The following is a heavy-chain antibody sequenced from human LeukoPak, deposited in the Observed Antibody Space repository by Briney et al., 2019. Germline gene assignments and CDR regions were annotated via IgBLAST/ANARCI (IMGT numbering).Heavy chain of an antibody. CDR1: GFTFSSYA. CDR3: VLVDSSSTFDY. Sequence: RPGGSLRLSCAASGFTFSSYAMSWARQAPGKGLEWVSAISGSGGSTYYADSVKGRFTISRDNSKNTLYLQMNSLRAEDTAVYYCVLVDSSSTFDYWGQGTLVTVSS. D-gene: IGHD6-6*01. CDR2: ISGSGGST. J-gene: IGHJ4*02. V-gene: IGHV3-23*01.